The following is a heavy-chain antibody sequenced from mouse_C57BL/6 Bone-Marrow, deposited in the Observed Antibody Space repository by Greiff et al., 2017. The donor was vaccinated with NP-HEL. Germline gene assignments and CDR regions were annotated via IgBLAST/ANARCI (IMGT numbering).Heavy chain of an antibody. CDR2: INPSSGYT. D-gene: IGHD1-1*01. Sequence: QVQLQQSGAELARPGASVKMSCKASGYTFTSYTMHWVKQRPGQGLEWIGYINPSSGYTKSNQKFKDKATLTADKSSSTAYMQLSSLTSEDSAVYYCARKGYGSSYVYYAMDYWGQGTSVTGSS. CDR3: ARKGYGSSYVYYAMDY. V-gene: IGHV1-4*01. CDR1: GYTFTSYT. J-gene: IGHJ4*01.